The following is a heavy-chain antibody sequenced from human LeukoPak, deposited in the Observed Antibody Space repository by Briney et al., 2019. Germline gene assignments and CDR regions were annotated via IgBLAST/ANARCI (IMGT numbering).Heavy chain of an antibody. D-gene: IGHD1-26*01. V-gene: IGHV1-46*01. CDR2: INPTGGST. J-gene: IGHJ5*02. Sequence: ASVKVSCKASGGTFSSYAITWVRQAPGQGLEWMGLINPTGGSTGYAQKFQGRVTMTRDMSTSTDYMELSSLRSEDTAIYYCARDNSVGDNAWWFDPWGQGTLVTVSS. CDR1: GGTFSSYA. CDR3: ARDNSVGDNAWWFDP.